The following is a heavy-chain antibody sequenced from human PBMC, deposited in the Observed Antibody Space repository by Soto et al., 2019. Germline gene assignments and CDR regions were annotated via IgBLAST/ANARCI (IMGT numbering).Heavy chain of an antibody. D-gene: IGHD5-18*01. J-gene: IGHJ4*02. CDR1: GDSFKNYA. CDR2: IIPLFGTA. V-gene: IGHV1-69*06. CDR3: ARLDSTMITFDY. Sequence: QVQLVQSGAEVKKPGSSVKISCKTSGDSFKNYAIGWVRQVPGQGLEWTGSIIPLFGTANYARMFEGRVTITADKSTTTVYMELGILRSEDTAVYYCARLDSTMITFDYWGQGTLVTVSS.